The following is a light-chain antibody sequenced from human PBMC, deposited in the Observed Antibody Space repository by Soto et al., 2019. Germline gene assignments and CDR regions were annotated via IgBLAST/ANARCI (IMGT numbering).Light chain of an antibody. CDR1: QGISNF. CDR3: QNYNSAPLT. Sequence: DLQMTQSPSSLSASVGDRVTITCRASQGISNFLVWYQQKPGTPPKLLIYAASTLQSGVPSRFSGSGSGTDFTLTISSLQPEDVATYFCQNYNSAPLTFGGGTKVEIK. V-gene: IGKV1-27*01. J-gene: IGKJ4*01. CDR2: AAS.